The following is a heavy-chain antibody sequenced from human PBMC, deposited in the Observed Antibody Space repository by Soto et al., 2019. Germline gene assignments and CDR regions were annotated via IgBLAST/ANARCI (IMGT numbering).Heavy chain of an antibody. Sequence: EVQLLESGGGLVQPGGSLRLSCAASGFTFSNYAMSWVRQAPGKGLDWVSTISGSGGSTYYADSVKGRFTVSRDNSKNTPYLQINSLRVEDTAIYYCAKRGRGAVAFDYWGQGTLVTVSS. CDR1: GFTFSNYA. CDR3: AKRGRGAVAFDY. V-gene: IGHV3-23*01. D-gene: IGHD6-19*01. J-gene: IGHJ4*02. CDR2: ISGSGGST.